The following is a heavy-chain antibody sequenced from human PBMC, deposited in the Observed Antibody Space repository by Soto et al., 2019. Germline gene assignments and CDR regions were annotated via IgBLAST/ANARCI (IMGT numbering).Heavy chain of an antibody. CDR1: GFTFDDYA. CDR3: AKLGCSRHTFDLYDYMDV. V-gene: IGHV3-9*01. Sequence: EVQLVESGGGLVQPGRSLRLSCAASGFTFDDYAMHWVRQAPGKGLEWVSGISWNSGSIGYADSVKGRFAISRDNAKHSLDLQLKSLGGEDTALYYCAKLGCSRHTFDLYDYMDVWGKGTTVPVSS. CDR2: ISWNSGSI. J-gene: IGHJ6*03. D-gene: IGHD2-15*01.